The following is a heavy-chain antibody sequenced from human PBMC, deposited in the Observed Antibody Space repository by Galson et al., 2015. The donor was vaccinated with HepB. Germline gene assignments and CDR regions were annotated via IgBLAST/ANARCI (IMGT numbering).Heavy chain of an antibody. CDR1: GYTFTSYG. Sequence: SVKVSCKASGYTFTSYGISWVRRAPGQGLEWMGWISAYNGNTNYAQKLQGRVTMTTDTSTSTAYMELRSLRSDDTAVYYCARVIYYGSGSYYTLEIDYWGQGTLVTVSS. J-gene: IGHJ4*02. V-gene: IGHV1-18*04. D-gene: IGHD3-10*01. CDR3: ARVIYYGSGSYYTLEIDY. CDR2: ISAYNGNT.